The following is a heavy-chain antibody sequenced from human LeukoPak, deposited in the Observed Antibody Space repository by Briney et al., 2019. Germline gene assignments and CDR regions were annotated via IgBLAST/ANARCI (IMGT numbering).Heavy chain of an antibody. D-gene: IGHD3-22*01. V-gene: IGHV4-30-2*01. Sequence: AQTLSLTCAVSGGSISSGGYSWSWLRQPPGKGLEWIVYIYHCGSAYYNPSLKSRVTISVDRSKNQFSLKLSSVTAADTAVYYCARVDYYYDSSGYFDYWGQGTLVTVSS. CDR3: ARVDYYYDSSGYFDY. J-gene: IGHJ4*02. CDR2: IYHCGSA. CDR1: GGSISSGGYS.